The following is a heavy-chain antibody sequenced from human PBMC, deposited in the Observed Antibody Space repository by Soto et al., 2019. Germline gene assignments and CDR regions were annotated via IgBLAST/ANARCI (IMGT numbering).Heavy chain of an antibody. V-gene: IGHV3-21*01. D-gene: IGHD6-13*01. Sequence: EVQLVESGGGLVKPGGSLRLSCAASGFTFSSYSMNWVRQAPGKGLEWVSSISSSSSYIYYADSVKGRFTISRDNAKNSLYLQMNNLRAEDTAVYYFARGSISAAREYWCQGTLVTACS. CDR2: ISSSSSYI. CDR1: GFTFSSYS. CDR3: ARGSISAAREY. J-gene: IGHJ4*02.